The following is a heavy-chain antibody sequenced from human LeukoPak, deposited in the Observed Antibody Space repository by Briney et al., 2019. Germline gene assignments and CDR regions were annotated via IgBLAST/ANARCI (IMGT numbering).Heavy chain of an antibody. CDR2: ISGRGGIT. CDR3: AREATFEGLVDY. J-gene: IGHJ4*02. CDR1: EFTFNNYA. V-gene: IGHV3-23*01. D-gene: IGHD3-9*01. Sequence: GGSLRLSCAASEFTFNNYAVSWVRQAPGQGLEWVSTISGRGGITYYADSVKGRFTISRDNSKNMLYLQMNSLRAEDTAVYYCAREATFEGLVDYWGQGTLVTVSS.